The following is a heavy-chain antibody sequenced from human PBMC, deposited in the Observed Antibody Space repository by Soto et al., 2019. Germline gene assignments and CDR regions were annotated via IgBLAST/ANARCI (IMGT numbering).Heavy chain of an antibody. J-gene: IGHJ4*02. Sequence: GGSLRLSCAASGFTFSSYAMSWVRQAPGKGLEWVSTISAGGGTTYYADSVKGRFTVSRDNSKNTLSLQMNSLRAEDTAVYYCAKRRVYSSSWWDFDCWGQGTLVTVSS. CDR1: GFTFSSYA. CDR3: AKRRVYSSSWWDFDC. D-gene: IGHD6-13*01. CDR2: ISAGGGTT. V-gene: IGHV3-23*01.